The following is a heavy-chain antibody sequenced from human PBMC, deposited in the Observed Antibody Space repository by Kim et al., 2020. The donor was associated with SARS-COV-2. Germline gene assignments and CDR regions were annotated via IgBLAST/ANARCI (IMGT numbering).Heavy chain of an antibody. Sequence: SETLSLTCTVSGGSISSSSYYWGWIRQPPGKGLEWIGSIYYSGSTYYNPSLKSRVTISVDTSKNQFSLKLSSVTAADTAVYYCAREDPGRYCSSTSCHEGGGMDVWGQGTTVTVSS. CDR3: AREDPGRYCSSTSCHEGGGMDV. CDR1: GGSISSSSYY. D-gene: IGHD2-2*01. V-gene: IGHV4-39*02. J-gene: IGHJ6*02. CDR2: IYYSGST.